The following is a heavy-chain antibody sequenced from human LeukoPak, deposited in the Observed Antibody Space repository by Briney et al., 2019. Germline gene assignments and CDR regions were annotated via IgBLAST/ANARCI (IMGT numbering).Heavy chain of an antibody. V-gene: IGHV7-4-1*02. CDR2: INTNTGNP. CDR1: GYTFTSYA. J-gene: IGHJ5*02. D-gene: IGHD5-18*01. CDR3: ARDRRVTGYNRFDP. Sequence: EASVKVSCKASGYTFTSYAMNWVRQAPGQGLEWMGWINTNTGNPTYAQGFTGRFVFSLDTSVSTAYLQISSLKAEDTAVYYCARDRRVTGYNRFDPWGQGTLVTVSS.